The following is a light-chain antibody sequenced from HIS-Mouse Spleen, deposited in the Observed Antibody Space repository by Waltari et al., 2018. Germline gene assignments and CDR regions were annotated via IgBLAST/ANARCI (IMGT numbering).Light chain of an antibody. CDR3: SSYTSSSTLGV. CDR1: SSDVGCYNY. Sequence: QSALTQPASLSGSPGQSITISCTGTSSDVGCYNYVSWYQQHPGKAPKLMIYEVSNRPSGVSNRFSGSKSGNTASLTISGLQAEDEADYYCSSYTSSSTLGVFGGGTKLTVL. J-gene: IGLJ2*01. CDR2: EVS. V-gene: IGLV2-14*01.